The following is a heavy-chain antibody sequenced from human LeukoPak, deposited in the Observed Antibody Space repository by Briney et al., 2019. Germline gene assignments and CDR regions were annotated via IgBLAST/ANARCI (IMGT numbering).Heavy chain of an antibody. D-gene: IGHD1-1*01. V-gene: IGHV3-7*03. Sequence: PGGSLRLSCAASGFTFSRYWMSWVRQAPGKGLEWVANIKEDGSEKYYVDSVKGRFTISRDNSKNTLYLQMNSLRAEDTAVYYCARLLEAFDIWGQGTMVTVSS. J-gene: IGHJ3*02. CDR1: GFTFSRYW. CDR3: ARLLEAFDI. CDR2: IKEDGSEK.